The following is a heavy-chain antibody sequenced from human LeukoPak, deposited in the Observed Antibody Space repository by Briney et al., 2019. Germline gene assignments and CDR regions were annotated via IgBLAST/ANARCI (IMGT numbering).Heavy chain of an antibody. D-gene: IGHD3-10*01. Sequence: ASVKVSCKASGYTFSNYGISWVRQAPGQGLEWVGWITVYTGKRNYAQKVQGRVTMTRDTSISTPYMELSSLRSDDTAVYYCARGRALVWFGESPALFDYWGQGTLVTVSS. CDR2: ITVYTGKR. CDR1: GYTFSNYG. V-gene: IGHV1-18*01. CDR3: ARGRALVWFGESPALFDY. J-gene: IGHJ4*02.